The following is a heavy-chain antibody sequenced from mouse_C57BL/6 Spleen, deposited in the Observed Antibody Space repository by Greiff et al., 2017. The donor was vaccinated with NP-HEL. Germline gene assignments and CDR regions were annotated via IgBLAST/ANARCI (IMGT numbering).Heavy chain of an antibody. D-gene: IGHD2-5*01. CDR3: ARKATIVTTSYWYFDV. CDR1: GFTFSDYG. CDR2: ISSGSSTI. Sequence: EVKVVESGGGLVKPGGSLKLSCAAPGFTFSDYGMHWVRQAPEKGLEWVAYISSGSSTIYYADTVKGRFTISRDNAKNTLFLQMTSLRSEDTAMYYCARKATIVTTSYWYFDVWGTGTTVTVSS. J-gene: IGHJ1*03. V-gene: IGHV5-17*01.